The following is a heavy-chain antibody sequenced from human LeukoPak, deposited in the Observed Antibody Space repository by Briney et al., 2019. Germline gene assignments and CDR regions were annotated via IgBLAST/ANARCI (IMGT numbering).Heavy chain of an antibody. V-gene: IGHV1-2*02. CDR2: INPKSGGT. CDR1: GYTFTDYY. Sequence: ASVKVSCKASGYTFTDYYIHWVRLAPGQGLEWMGWINPKSGGTHYAQKFQGRVSMTRDTSINTVHLELSSLKTNDTAVYYCARTREGLWGSYSPWGQGTLVTVSS. CDR3: ARTREGLWGSYSP. J-gene: IGHJ1*01. D-gene: IGHD3-16*01.